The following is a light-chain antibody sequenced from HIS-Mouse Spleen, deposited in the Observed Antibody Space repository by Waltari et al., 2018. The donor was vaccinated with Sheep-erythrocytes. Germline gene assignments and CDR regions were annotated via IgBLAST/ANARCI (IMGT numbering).Light chain of an antibody. CDR1: SRDVGGYHY. J-gene: IGLJ1*01. V-gene: IGLV2-11*01. CDR3: CSYAGSYNHV. Sequence: QSALTQPRSVSGSPGQSVTIPCTGPSRDVGGYHYVPWYQQHQGKAPKLMIYDVSKRPSGVPDRFSGSKSGNTASLTISGLQAEDEADYYCCSYAGSYNHVFATGTKVTVL. CDR2: DVS.